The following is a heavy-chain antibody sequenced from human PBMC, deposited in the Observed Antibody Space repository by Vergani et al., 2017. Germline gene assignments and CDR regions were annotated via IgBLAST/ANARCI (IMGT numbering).Heavy chain of an antibody. CDR3: AGEYSSKTGRALGF. D-gene: IGHD2-2*01. CDR1: GFDFSSYI. J-gene: IGHJ3*01. CDR2: VCTGTKCK. V-gene: IGHV3-48*01. Sequence: QLVESGGGWVQPGGSLRLSCVVSGFDFSSYIMNWVRQAPGKGLEWVSFVCTGTKCKSYAGSVKGRFTISRDSDKNSLYLQMDSLRAGDTAAYYCAGEYSSKTGRALGFLGQGTKVTVSS.